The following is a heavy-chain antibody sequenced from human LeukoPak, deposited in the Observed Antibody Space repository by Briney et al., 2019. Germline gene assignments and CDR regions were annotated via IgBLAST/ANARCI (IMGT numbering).Heavy chain of an antibody. CDR3: ARNGYCSSTSCYTSFDY. V-gene: IGHV1-69*05. Sequence: SVNVSCKASGGTFSSYAISWVRQAPGQGLEWMGGIIPIFGTANYAQKFQGRVTITTDESTSTAYMELSSLRSEDTAVYYCARNGYCSSTSCYTSFDYWGQGTLVTVSS. D-gene: IGHD2-2*02. CDR2: IIPIFGTA. CDR1: GGTFSSYA. J-gene: IGHJ4*02.